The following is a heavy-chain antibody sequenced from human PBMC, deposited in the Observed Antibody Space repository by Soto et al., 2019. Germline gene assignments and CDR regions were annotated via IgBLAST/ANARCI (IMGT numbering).Heavy chain of an antibody. CDR1: GFSFDNVW. D-gene: IGHD7-27*01. CDR3: TTALSRNWGFNGFDI. CDR2: IKSKTDGGTT. V-gene: IGHV3-15*07. J-gene: IGHJ3*02. Sequence: EVQLVESGGGLVKPGGSLRLSCAASGFSFDNVWMNWVRQAPGKGLEWVGRIKSKTDGGTTDYAAPVKGRFTISRDDSEDTLFLHMNSLSTEDTAVYYCTTALSRNWGFNGFDIWGQGTMVTVSS.